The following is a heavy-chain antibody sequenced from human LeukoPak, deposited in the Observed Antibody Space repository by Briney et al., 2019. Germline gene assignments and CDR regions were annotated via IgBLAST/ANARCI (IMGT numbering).Heavy chain of an antibody. D-gene: IGHD3-9*01. CDR2: INHSGST. V-gene: IGHV4-34*01. CDR1: GGSFSGYY. Sequence: SETLSLTCAVYGGSFSGYYWSWIRQPPGKGLEWIGEINHSGSTNYNPSLKSRVTISVDTSKNQFSLKLSSVTAADTAVYYCERGGGRSGYAFRDYWGQGTLVTVSS. J-gene: IGHJ4*02. CDR3: ERGGGRSGYAFRDY.